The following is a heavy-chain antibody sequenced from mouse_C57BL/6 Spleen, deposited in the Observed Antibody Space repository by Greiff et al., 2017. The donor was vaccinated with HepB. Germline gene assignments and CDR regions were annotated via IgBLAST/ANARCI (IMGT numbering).Heavy chain of an antibody. D-gene: IGHD1-1*01. CDR1: GFTFSDYG. Sequence: DVQLQESGGGLVKPGGSLKLSCAASGFTFSDYGMHWVRQAPEKGLEWVAYISSGSSTIYYADTVKGRFTISRDNAKNTLFLQMTSLRSEDTAMYYCARNTGSSYYAMDYWGQGTSVTVSS. V-gene: IGHV5-17*01. CDR3: ARNTGSSYYAMDY. J-gene: IGHJ4*01. CDR2: ISSGSSTI.